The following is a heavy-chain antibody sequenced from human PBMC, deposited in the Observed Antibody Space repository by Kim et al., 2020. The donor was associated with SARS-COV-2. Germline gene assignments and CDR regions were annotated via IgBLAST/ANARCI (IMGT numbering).Heavy chain of an antibody. V-gene: IGHV3-53*01. J-gene: IGHJ4*02. CDR3: ARDLTSGSSGWDY. D-gene: IGHD6-19*01. Sequence: YADSVTRRFTISRDNSKNTLYLQLNRLSAEDTAVYYCARDLTSGSSGWDYWGQGTLVTVSS.